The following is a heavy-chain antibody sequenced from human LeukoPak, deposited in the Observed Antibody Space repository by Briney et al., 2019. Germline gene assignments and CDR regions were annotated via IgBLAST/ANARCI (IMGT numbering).Heavy chain of an antibody. D-gene: IGHD2-2*01. CDR3: ARRGVPSANTPRHYYYYMDV. J-gene: IGHJ6*03. CDR1: GYTFTSYD. V-gene: IGHV1-8*03. Sequence: ASVKVSCKASGYTFTSYDINWVRQDPGQGLEWMGWMNPNSGNTEYVQKFQSRVTITRDTSISTAYMELCSLRSEDTAVYYCARRGVPSANTPRHYYYYMDVWGKGTTVTVSS. CDR2: MNPNSGNT.